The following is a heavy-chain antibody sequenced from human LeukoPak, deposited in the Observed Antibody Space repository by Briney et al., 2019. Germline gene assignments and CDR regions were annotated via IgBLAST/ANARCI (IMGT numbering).Heavy chain of an antibody. V-gene: IGHV4-39*01. D-gene: IGHD3-16*01. Sequence: PSETLSLTCTVSGGSISSSSYYWGWIRQPPGKGLEWIGSIYYSGSTYYNPSLKSRVTISVDTSKNQFSLKLSSVTAADTAVYYCARRGSRDSFGVWGQGTLVTVSS. CDR2: IYYSGST. J-gene: IGHJ4*02. CDR1: GGSISSSSYY. CDR3: ARRGSRDSFGV.